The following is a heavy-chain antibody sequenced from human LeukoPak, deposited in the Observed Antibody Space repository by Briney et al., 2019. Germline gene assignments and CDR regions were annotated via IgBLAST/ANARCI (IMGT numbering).Heavy chain of an antibody. Sequence: GGSLRLSCAASGFTFSDYYMSWIRQAPGKGLEWLSYISRSGSSIYYADSVKGRFTISRDNAKKSLYLQMNSLRAEDTGVYYWARVARITMIVGTNFDYWGEGTLVTVSS. CDR2: ISRSGSSI. D-gene: IGHD3-22*01. CDR1: GFTFSDYY. J-gene: IGHJ4*02. V-gene: IGHV3-11*01. CDR3: ARVARITMIVGTNFDY.